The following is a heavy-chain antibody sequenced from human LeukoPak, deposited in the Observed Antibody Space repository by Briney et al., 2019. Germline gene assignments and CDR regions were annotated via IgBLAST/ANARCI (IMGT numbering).Heavy chain of an antibody. J-gene: IGHJ4*02. Sequence: PGGSLRLSCAASGFTFSSYSMNWVRQAPGKGLEWVSSISSSSSYIYYADSVKGRFTISRDNAKNSLYLQMNSLRAEDTAVYYCAAGGNYYGSGRSMREIDYWGQGTLVTVSS. CDR1: GFTFSSYS. CDR3: AAGGNYYGSGRSMREIDY. V-gene: IGHV3-21*01. CDR2: ISSSSSYI. D-gene: IGHD3-10*01.